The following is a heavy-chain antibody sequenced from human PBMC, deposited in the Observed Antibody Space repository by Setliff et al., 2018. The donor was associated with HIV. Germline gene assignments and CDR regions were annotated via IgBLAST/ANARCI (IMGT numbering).Heavy chain of an antibody. CDR3: ATTGQGRAYFDF. V-gene: IGHV4-34*01. CDR2: VNPTGRP. D-gene: IGHD2-21*01. Sequence: PSETLSLTCTVSGVPFNGFYWTWIRQPPGKGPEWIGDVNPTGRPNYSPSLKSRVTMSLDTSKNQFSLNLKSVTAADTALYYCATTGQGRAYFDFWGQGSLVTVSS. CDR1: GVPFNGFY. J-gene: IGHJ4*02.